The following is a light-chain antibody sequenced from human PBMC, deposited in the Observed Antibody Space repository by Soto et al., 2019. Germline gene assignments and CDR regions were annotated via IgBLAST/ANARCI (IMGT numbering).Light chain of an antibody. J-gene: IGKJ3*01. CDR1: QSISSY. V-gene: IGKV1-39*01. CDR2: AAS. Sequence: DIQMTQSPSSLSASVGDRVTITCRASQSISSYLNWYQQKPGKAPKLLIYAASSLQSGVPSRFSGSGYGTDFTLTISSLQPEDFATYYCQQSYSTPFTFGPGTKVDLK. CDR3: QQSYSTPFT.